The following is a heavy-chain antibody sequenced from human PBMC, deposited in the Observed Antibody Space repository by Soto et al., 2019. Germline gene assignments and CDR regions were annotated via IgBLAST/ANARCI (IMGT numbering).Heavy chain of an antibody. CDR1: GYSFTDYY. V-gene: IGHV1-2*02. J-gene: IGHJ5*02. Sequence: QVHLVQSGAEVKKPGASVKVSCKASGYSFTDYYMHWVRQAPGQGLEWMGWINTKTGATNYAQRVQGRVTMTGDTSINTAYMELSRLRSDDTAVYYCASGGPTGWFDPWGQGTVVTVSS. CDR3: ASGGPTGWFDP. CDR2: INTKTGAT.